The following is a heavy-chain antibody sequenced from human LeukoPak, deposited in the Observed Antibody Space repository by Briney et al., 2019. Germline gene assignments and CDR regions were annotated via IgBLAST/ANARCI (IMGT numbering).Heavy chain of an antibody. V-gene: IGHV1-3*01. Sequence: GASVKVSSKASGYTFTSYAMHWVRQAPGQRLEWMGWINAGNGSTKYSQKFQGRVTITRDTSASTAYMELSSLRSEDTAVYYCASAAGPYYYYYGMDVWGQGTTVTGSS. CDR3: ASAAGPYYYYYGMDV. D-gene: IGHD6-13*01. CDR1: GYTFTSYA. CDR2: INAGNGST. J-gene: IGHJ6*02.